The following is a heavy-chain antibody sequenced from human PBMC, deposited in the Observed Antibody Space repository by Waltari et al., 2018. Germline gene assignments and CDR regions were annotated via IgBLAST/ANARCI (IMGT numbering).Heavy chain of an antibody. D-gene: IGHD6-13*01. CDR1: GGSFSGYY. J-gene: IGHJ4*02. Sequence: QVQLQQWGAGLLKPSEPLSLTCAVYGGSFSGYYWSWIRQPPGKGLEWIGEINHSGSTNYNPSLKSRVTISVDTSKNQFSLKLSSVTAADTAVYYCARGRSSSTDYWGQGTLVTVSS. CDR3: ARGRSSSTDY. V-gene: IGHV4-34*01. CDR2: INHSGST.